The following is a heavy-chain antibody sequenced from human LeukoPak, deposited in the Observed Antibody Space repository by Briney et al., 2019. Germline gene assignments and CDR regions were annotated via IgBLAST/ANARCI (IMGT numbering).Heavy chain of an antibody. V-gene: IGHV3-48*01. CDR3: VREDSAGYA. CDR1: GFTFSSYS. J-gene: IGHJ5*02. D-gene: IGHD3-9*01. CDR2: ISSARSTI. Sequence: GGSLRLSCAASGFTFSSYSMNWVRQAPGQGLEWISYISSARSTIYYADSVKGRFTISRDNANNSLFLQMNSLRVEDTAMYYCVREDSAGYAWGQGTLVTVSS.